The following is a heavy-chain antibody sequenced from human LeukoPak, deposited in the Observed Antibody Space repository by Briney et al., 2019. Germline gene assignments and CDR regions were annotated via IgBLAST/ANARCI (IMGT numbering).Heavy chain of an antibody. CDR1: GFTVSSYE. Sequence: GGSLRLSCAAPGFTVSSYEMNWVRQAPGKGLEWVSYISSSGNTIKYADSVKGRFTISRDNAKNSLHLQMNSLRAEDTAVYYCARNIAVRSDAFDIWGQGTMVTVSS. D-gene: IGHD6-19*01. J-gene: IGHJ3*02. V-gene: IGHV3-48*03. CDR3: ARNIAVRSDAFDI. CDR2: ISSSGNTI.